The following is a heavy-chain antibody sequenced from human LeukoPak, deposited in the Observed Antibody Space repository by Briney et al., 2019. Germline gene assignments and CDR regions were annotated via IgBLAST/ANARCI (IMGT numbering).Heavy chain of an antibody. D-gene: IGHD3-3*01. CDR3: ATSREWFPLFDY. V-gene: IGHV1-24*01. CDR2: FDPEDGET. J-gene: IGHJ4*02. CDR1: GYTLTELS. Sequence: ASVKVSCKVSGYTLTELSMHWVRQAPGKGLEWMGGFDPEDGETIYTQKFQGRVTMTEDTSTDTAYMELSSLRSEDTAVYYCATSREWFPLFDYWGQGTLVTVSS.